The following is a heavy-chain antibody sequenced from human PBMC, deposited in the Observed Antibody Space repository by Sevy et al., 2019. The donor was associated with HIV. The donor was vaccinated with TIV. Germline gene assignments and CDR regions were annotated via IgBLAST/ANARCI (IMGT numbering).Heavy chain of an antibody. CDR2: INAGNGNT. Sequence: ASVKVSCKASGYTFTSYAMHWVRQAPGQRLEWMGWINAGNGNTKYSQKFQGRVTITRDTSASTAYMELSSLRSEDRAVYYCARSYDSSGYYYYHAFDIWGQGTMVTVSS. J-gene: IGHJ3*02. D-gene: IGHD3-22*01. CDR3: ARSYDSSGYYYYHAFDI. V-gene: IGHV1-3*01. CDR1: GYTFTSYA.